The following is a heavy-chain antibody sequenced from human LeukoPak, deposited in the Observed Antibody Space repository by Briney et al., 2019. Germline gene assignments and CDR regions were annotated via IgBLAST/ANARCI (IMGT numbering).Heavy chain of an antibody. CDR3: AEDQKVQPLHY. Sequence: PGGSLSLSCAASGFIFSTYGMHWVRQPPGKGLEWVAFIQYGGSEKFYADSLKGRFTISIDKSKNTLYLQMNSLTAEDTSVYYCAEDQKVQPLHYWGRGTLVTVPS. CDR2: IQYGGSEK. J-gene: IGHJ4*02. CDR1: GFIFSTYG. V-gene: IGHV3-30*02.